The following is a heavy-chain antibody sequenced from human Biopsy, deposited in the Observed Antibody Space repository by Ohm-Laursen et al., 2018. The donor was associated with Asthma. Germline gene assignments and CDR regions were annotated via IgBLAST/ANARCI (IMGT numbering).Heavy chain of an antibody. CDR2: ISYDGSNK. CDR1: GFSFNSYG. CDR3: ARDAWELQKPYAYYFDY. J-gene: IGHJ4*02. Sequence: SLRLSCAASGFSFNSYGMHWVRQAPGKGLEWVAVISYDGSNKYYADSVKGRFTISRDNSKNTLYLQMNSLRAEDTAVYYCARDAWELQKPYAYYFDYWGQGTLVTVSP. D-gene: IGHD1-26*01. V-gene: IGHV3-30*03.